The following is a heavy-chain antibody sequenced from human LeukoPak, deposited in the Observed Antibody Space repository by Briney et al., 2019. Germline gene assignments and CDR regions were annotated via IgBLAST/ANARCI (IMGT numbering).Heavy chain of an antibody. Sequence: PSETLSLTCAVSGYSISRGSYWGWIRQPPGKGLEWIGRVYHSGSAYYNPSLKSRVTISVDTSKNQFSLKLTSVTAADTAVYYCAVGLHSGQFAFDIWGQGTMVTVSS. V-gene: IGHV4-38-2*01. J-gene: IGHJ3*02. CDR2: VYHSGSA. CDR3: AVGLHSGQFAFDI. CDR1: GYSISRGSY. D-gene: IGHD5-24*01.